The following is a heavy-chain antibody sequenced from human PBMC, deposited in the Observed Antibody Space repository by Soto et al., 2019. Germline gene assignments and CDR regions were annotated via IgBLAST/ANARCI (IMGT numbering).Heavy chain of an antibody. CDR1: GLTFRSDL. CDR2: INSDGSST. V-gene: IGHV3-74*01. CDR3: ARGYYYGSGSYYNVGY. J-gene: IGHJ4*02. D-gene: IGHD3-10*01. Sequence: PGRSLTLSCAASGLTFRSDLMHWVRQAPGKGLVWVSRINSDGSSTSYADSVKGRFTISRDNAKNTLYLQMNSLRAEDTAVYYCARGYYYGSGSYYNVGYWGQGT.